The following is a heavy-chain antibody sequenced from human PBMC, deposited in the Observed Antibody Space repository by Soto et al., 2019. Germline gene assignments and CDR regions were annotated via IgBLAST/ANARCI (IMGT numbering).Heavy chain of an antibody. CDR3: ARGGGYYTDPYYFDY. D-gene: IGHD3-3*01. V-gene: IGHV3-48*01. CDR2: ISSSSSTI. J-gene: IGHJ4*02. CDR1: GFTFSSYS. Sequence: PGGSLRLSCASSGFTFSSYSMNWVRQAPGKGLEWVSYISSSSSTIYYADSVKGRFTISRDNAKNSLYLQMNSLRAEDTAVYYCARGGGYYTDPYYFDYWGQGTLVTVSS.